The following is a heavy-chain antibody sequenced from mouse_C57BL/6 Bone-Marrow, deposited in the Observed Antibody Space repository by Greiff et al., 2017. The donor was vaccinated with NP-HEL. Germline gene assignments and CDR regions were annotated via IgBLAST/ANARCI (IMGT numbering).Heavy chain of an antibody. CDR2: IDPENGDT. J-gene: IGHJ2*01. CDR3: TTPYDYSFDY. V-gene: IGHV14-4*01. CDR1: GFNIKDDY. Sequence: EVQLQESGAELVRPGASVKLSCTASGFNIKDDYMHWVKQRPEQGLEWIGWIDPENGDTEYASKFQGKATITADTSSNTAYLQLSSLTSEDTAVYYCTTPYDYSFDYWGQGTTLTVSS. D-gene: IGHD2-4*01.